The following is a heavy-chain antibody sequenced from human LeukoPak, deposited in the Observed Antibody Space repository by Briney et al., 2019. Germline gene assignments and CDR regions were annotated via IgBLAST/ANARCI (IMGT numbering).Heavy chain of an antibody. CDR3: AIGIAVAATNVY. CDR2: INPNSGDT. J-gene: IGHJ4*02. D-gene: IGHD6-19*01. CDR1: GYSFTGYY. Sequence: ASVKVSCKASGYSFTGYYIHWVRQAPGQGFEWMGWINPNSGDTNYAQKFQGRVTMTSDTSISTAYMDLSRLRSDDTAFYYCAIGIAVAATNVYWGQGTLVAVSS. V-gene: IGHV1-2*02.